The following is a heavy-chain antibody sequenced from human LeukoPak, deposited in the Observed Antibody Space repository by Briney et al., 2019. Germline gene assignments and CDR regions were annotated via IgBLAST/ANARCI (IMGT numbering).Heavy chain of an antibody. D-gene: IGHD6-13*01. CDR2: INHSGST. CDR3: ARIAAAGRAFDI. CDR1: GGSFSGYY. Sequence: PSETLSLTCAVYGGSFSGYYWSWIRQPPGKGLEWIGEINHSGSTNYNPSLKSRVTISVDTSKNQFSLELSSVTAADTAVYYCARIAAAGRAFDIWGQGTMVTVSS. V-gene: IGHV4-34*01. J-gene: IGHJ3*02.